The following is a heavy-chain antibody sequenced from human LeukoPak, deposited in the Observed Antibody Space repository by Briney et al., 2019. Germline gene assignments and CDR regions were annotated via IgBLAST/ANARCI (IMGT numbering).Heavy chain of an antibody. J-gene: IGHJ4*02. D-gene: IGHD5-12*01. V-gene: IGHV3-23*01. CDR3: AKERAFIVATGLNDH. Sequence: GGSLRLSCAASGFTFSSYDMSWVRQAPGKGLEWVSAITGSGGTKNYADSVKGRFTISRDNSKNTLYLQMNSLRAEDTAVYYCAKERAFIVATGLNDHWGQGTLGTASS. CDR1: GFTFSSYD. CDR2: ITGSGGTK.